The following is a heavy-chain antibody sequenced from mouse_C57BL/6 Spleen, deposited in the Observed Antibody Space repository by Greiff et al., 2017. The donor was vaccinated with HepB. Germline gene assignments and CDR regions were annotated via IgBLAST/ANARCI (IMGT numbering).Heavy chain of an antibody. J-gene: IGHJ2*01. CDR1: GYTFTDYE. D-gene: IGHD2-2*01. V-gene: IGHV1-15*01. Sequence: VKLMESGAELVRPGASVTLSCKASGYTFTDYEMHWVKQTPVHGLEWIGAIDPETGGTAYNQKFKGKAILTADKSSSTAYMELRSLTSEDSAVYYCTRRESTMVTTTEYDFDYWGQGTTLTVSS. CDR2: IDPETGGT. CDR3: TRRESTMVTTTEYDFDY.